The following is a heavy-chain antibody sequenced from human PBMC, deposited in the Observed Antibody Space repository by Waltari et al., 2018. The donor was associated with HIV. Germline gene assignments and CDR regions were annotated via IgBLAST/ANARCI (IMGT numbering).Heavy chain of an antibody. D-gene: IGHD6-19*01. CDR2: ISWKSGSI. CDR1: GFTFDDYA. Sequence: EVQLVESGGGLVQPGRSLRLSCAASGFTFDDYAMHWVRQAPGKGLEWVSGISWKSGSIGYADAVKGRFTISRDNAKNSLYLQMNSLRAEDTALYYCAKDPRSGWYSDIVAFDIWGQGTMVTVSS. J-gene: IGHJ3*02. CDR3: AKDPRSGWYSDIVAFDI. V-gene: IGHV3-9*01.